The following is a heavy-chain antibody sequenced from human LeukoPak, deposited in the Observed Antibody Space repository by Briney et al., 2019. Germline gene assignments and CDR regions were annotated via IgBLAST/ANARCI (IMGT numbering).Heavy chain of an antibody. V-gene: IGHV4-34*01. Sequence: SETLSLTCTVSGGSISSYYWSWIRQTPAKGMEWIGEVNESGGTNIRPSLRSRVILSVDTSKNQFSLKLISVTVADTAVYYCARLRQIYDNLREFDYWGQGTLVTVSS. CDR1: GGSISSYY. CDR2: VNESGGT. J-gene: IGHJ4*02. CDR3: ARLRQIYDNLREFDY. D-gene: IGHD5/OR15-5a*01.